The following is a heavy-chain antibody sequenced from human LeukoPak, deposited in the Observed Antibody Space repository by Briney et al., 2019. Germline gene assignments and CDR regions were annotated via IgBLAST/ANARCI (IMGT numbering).Heavy chain of an antibody. Sequence: GGSLRLSCAASGFTFSSYGMHWVRQAPGKGLEWVAVIWYDGSNKYYVDSVKGRFTISRDNSKNTLYLQMNSLRAEDTAVCYCAKDLTYGDYSFFDYWGQGTLVTVSS. D-gene: IGHD4-17*01. CDR1: GFTFSSYG. V-gene: IGHV3-33*06. CDR2: IWYDGSNK. CDR3: AKDLTYGDYSFFDY. J-gene: IGHJ4*02.